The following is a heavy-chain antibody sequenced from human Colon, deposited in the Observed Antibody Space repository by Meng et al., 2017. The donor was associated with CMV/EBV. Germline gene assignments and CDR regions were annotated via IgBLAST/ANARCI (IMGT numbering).Heavy chain of an antibody. CDR1: CGSVSSGGYY. CDR3: ARVSSGWDYFDY. V-gene: IGHV4-31*03. D-gene: IGHD6-19*01. Sequence: QVQLQQSGPGLVKPSQTLSLTCTVSCGSVSSGGYYWTWIRQHPGKGLEWFWHIYYSGSTFYTPSLKRRVIISIDTSKNQFSLNLRSVTAADTSVYYCARVSSGWDYFDYWGQGTLVTVYS. CDR2: IYYSGST. J-gene: IGHJ4*02.